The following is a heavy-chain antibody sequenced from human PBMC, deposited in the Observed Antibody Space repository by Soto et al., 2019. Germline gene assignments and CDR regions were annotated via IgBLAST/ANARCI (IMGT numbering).Heavy chain of an antibody. J-gene: IGHJ6*02. CDR3: AKDLPGGSYYYYYYGMDV. CDR1: GFTFSSYA. D-gene: IGHD3-16*01. Sequence: PGGSLRLSCAASGFTFSSYAMSWGRQAPGQGLEWVSAINGSGGSTYYADSVKGRFTISRDNSKNTLYLQMNSLRAEDTAVYDCAKDLPGGSYYYYYYGMDVWGQGTTVTVSS. V-gene: IGHV3-23*01. CDR2: INGSGGST.